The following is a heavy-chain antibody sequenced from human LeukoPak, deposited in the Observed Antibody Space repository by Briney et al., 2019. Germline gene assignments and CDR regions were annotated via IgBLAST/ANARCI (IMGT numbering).Heavy chain of an antibody. CDR1: GYTFTSYD. Sequence: ASVKVSCKASGYTFTSYDINWVRQATGQGLEWMGWMNPNSGNTGYAQKFQGRVTMTRNTSISTAYMELSSLRSEDTAVYYCARGQCSGGSCYSNWSDPWGQGTLVIVSS. CDR2: MNPNSGNT. J-gene: IGHJ5*02. D-gene: IGHD2-15*01. CDR3: ARGQCSGGSCYSNWSDP. V-gene: IGHV1-8*01.